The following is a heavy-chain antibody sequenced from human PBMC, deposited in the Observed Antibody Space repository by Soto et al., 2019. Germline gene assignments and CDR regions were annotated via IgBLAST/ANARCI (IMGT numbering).Heavy chain of an antibody. J-gene: IGHJ4*02. CDR1: GGTFSSYA. Sequence: SVKVSCKASGGTFSSYAISWVRQAPGQGLEWMGGIIPIFGTANYAQKFQGRVTITADKSTSTAYMELSSLRSEDTAVYYCARCDSSGYYFFDYWGQGTMLTVSS. V-gene: IGHV1-69*06. CDR2: IIPIFGTA. D-gene: IGHD3-22*01. CDR3: ARCDSSGYYFFDY.